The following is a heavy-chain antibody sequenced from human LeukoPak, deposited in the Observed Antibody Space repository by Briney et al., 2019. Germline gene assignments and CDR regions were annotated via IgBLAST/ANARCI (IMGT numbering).Heavy chain of an antibody. Sequence: SETLSLTCTVSGGSISSGGYYWSWIRQHPGKGLEWIGYIYYSGSTNYNPSLKSRVTISVDTSKNQFSLKLSSVTAADTAVYYCARDNWNYGSSMDVWGQGTTVTVSS. CDR3: ARDNWNYGSSMDV. J-gene: IGHJ6*02. V-gene: IGHV4-61*08. CDR1: GGSISSGGYY. D-gene: IGHD1-7*01. CDR2: IYYSGST.